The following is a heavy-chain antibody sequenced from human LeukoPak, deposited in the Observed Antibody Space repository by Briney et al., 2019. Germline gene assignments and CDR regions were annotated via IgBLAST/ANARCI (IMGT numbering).Heavy chain of an antibody. V-gene: IGHV3-11*01. CDR2: ISPSGDII. CDR1: GFTFSDYY. J-gene: IGHJ1*01. D-gene: IGHD3-22*01. Sequence: GGSLRLSCAASGFTFSDYYISWIRQAPGKGLEWVSDISPSGDIISYADSVKGRFIISRDYAKESLHLQMNSLRVEDSAVYYCARAPYYYDSSGYYLSAEYFQHWGQGTLVTVSS. CDR3: ARAPYYYDSSGYYLSAEYFQH.